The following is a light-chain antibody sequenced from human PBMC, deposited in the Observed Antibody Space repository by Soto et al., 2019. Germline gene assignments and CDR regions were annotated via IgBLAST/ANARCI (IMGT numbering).Light chain of an antibody. Sequence: EIVLTQSPGTLSLSPGETATLSCRASQSINNYFLAWHQQRPGQAPRLLIFRASQRASGIPDRFRGSGSGTDFTLTITGLEPEDCAVYYCQQYTNAPRTFGQGNKVEIK. CDR2: RAS. CDR3: QQYTNAPRT. CDR1: QSINNYF. J-gene: IGKJ1*01. V-gene: IGKV3-20*01.